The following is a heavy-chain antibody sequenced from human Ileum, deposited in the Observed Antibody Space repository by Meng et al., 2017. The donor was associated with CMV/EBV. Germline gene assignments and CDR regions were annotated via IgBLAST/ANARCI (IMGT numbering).Heavy chain of an antibody. D-gene: IGHD2-15*01. J-gene: IGHJ4*02. V-gene: IGHV4-30-4*08. CDR2: IYYSGST. Sequence: QVPRRGSGQGLVKPSPTLSLTCTVSGGSISSGDYYWSWIRQPPGKGLEWIGYIYYSGSTYYNPSLKSRVTISVDTSKNQFSLKLSSVTAADTAVYYCARQRGYCSGGSCYHFDYWGQGTLVTVSS. CDR3: ARQRGYCSGGSCYHFDY. CDR1: GGSISSGDYY.